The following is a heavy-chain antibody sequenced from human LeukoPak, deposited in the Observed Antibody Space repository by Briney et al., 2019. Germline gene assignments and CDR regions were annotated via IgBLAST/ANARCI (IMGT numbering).Heavy chain of an antibody. CDR3: AREYSSTWYAGRGLFDY. V-gene: IGHV3-48*03. Sequence: GGSLRLSCAASGFTFSNYGMNWVRQAPGKGLEWLSYNSSSGSTINYADSVKGRVTISRDNAKNSLYLQMNSLRAEDTAIYYCAREYSSTWYAGRGLFDYWGQGTLVTVSS. D-gene: IGHD6-13*01. J-gene: IGHJ4*02. CDR1: GFTFSNYG. CDR2: NSSSGSTI.